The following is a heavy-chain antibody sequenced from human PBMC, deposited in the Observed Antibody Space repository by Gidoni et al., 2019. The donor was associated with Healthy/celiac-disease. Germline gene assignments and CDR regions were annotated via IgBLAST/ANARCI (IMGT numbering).Heavy chain of an antibody. CDR1: GFTFSSYA. J-gene: IGHJ4*02. Sequence: EVQLLESGGGLVQPGGSLRLYCSASGFTFSSYAMSWVRQAPGKGLEWVSAISGSGGSTYYADSVKGRFTISRDNSKNTLYLQMNSLRAEDTAVYYCAKDGIAVAGKFDYWGQGTLVTVSS. CDR3: AKDGIAVAGKFDY. V-gene: IGHV3-23*01. D-gene: IGHD6-19*01. CDR2: ISGSGGST.